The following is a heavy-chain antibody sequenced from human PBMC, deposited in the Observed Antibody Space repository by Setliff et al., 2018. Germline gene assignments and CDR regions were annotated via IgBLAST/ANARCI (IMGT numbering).Heavy chain of an antibody. J-gene: IGHJ6*03. V-gene: IGHV4-61*02. CDR1: GDSISRAMYY. CDR3: ARVTGFSYMDV. D-gene: IGHD3-3*01. Sequence: SDTLSLTCTVSGDSISRAMYYWSWLRQSAGKGLECIGRIYTDGSTKYNPSLNSRVTLLIDTAKNQISLRLSSVTAADTAVYFRARVTGFSYMDVWGKGTTVTVSS. CDR2: IYTDGST.